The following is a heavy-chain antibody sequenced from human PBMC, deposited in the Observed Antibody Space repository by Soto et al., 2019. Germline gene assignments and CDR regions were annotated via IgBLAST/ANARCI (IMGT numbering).Heavy chain of an antibody. CDR2: INPKSGGA. CDR3: VRYYYDGSASYGFEF. Sequence: QVHLVQSEAEVKKPGASVKVSCKASGYVFTGYYIHWVRQAPGQGLEWMGWINPKSGGANIAQKYQGWVTLTRDTSISTTYMEVNRLTSNDTAVYYCVRYYYDGSASYGFEFWGQGTPVTVAS. V-gene: IGHV1-2*04. CDR1: GYVFTGYY. D-gene: IGHD3-22*01. J-gene: IGHJ3*01.